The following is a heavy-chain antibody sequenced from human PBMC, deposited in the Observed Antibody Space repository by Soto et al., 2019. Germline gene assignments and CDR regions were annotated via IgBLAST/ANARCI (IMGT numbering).Heavy chain of an antibody. CDR3: ARRYCSSTSCYFGMDV. CDR1: GYSFTSYW. Sequence: GESLKISCKVSGYSFTSYWIGWVRQMPGKGLEWMGIIYPGDSDTRYSPSFQGQVTISADKSISTAYLQWSSLKASDTAMYYCARRYCSSTSCYFGMDVWGQGTTVTVSS. V-gene: IGHV5-51*01. CDR2: IYPGDSDT. D-gene: IGHD2-2*01. J-gene: IGHJ6*02.